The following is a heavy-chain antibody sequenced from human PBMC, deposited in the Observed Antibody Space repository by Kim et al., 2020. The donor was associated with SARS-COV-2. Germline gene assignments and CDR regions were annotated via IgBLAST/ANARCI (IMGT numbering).Heavy chain of an antibody. V-gene: IGHV1-46*01. CDR3: ARVGAAAEYFQH. J-gene: IGHJ1*01. D-gene: IGHD6-13*01. CDR1: GYTFTGYY. Sequence: ASVKVSCKASGYTFTGYYMHWVRQVPGQGLERLGIINPIGGSTSYAQKFQGRVTMTRDTSTSTVYMELSSLRPEDTAVYYCARVGAAAEYFQHWGQGPLV. CDR2: INPIGGST.